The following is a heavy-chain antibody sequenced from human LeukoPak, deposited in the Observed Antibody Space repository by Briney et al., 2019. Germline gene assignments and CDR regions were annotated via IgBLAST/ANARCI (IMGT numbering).Heavy chain of an antibody. CDR3: AGHAGAAAEFKFDY. Sequence: SETLSLTCTVSGGSISSYYWSWIRQPPGKGLEWIGYIYYSGSTNYNPSLKSRVTISVDTSKSQFSLKLSSVTAADTAVYYCAGHAGAAAEFKFDYWGQGTLVTVSS. CDR1: GGSISSYY. D-gene: IGHD2-2*01. CDR2: IYYSGST. V-gene: IGHV4-59*08. J-gene: IGHJ4*02.